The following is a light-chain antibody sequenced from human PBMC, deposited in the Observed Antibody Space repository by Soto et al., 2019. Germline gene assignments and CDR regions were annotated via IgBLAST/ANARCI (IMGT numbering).Light chain of an antibody. V-gene: IGLV2-8*01. CDR1: SSDVGVYNY. CDR2: RGT. Sequence: QSVLTQSPSASGSPGQSGTISCIGTSSDVGVYNYVSWYQHDPGKSPKLIIYRGTQRPSGVSSRFSGSKAGNTASLTISGLQAGDEDDYYCCSYARSRSSVFGTGTKVTVL. J-gene: IGLJ1*01. CDR3: CSYARSRSSV.